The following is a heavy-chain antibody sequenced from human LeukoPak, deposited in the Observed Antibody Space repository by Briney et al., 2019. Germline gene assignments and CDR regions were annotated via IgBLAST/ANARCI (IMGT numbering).Heavy chain of an antibody. CDR2: INHSGST. V-gene: IGHV4-34*01. CDR1: GGSFSGYY. D-gene: IGHD3-22*01. J-gene: IGHJ1*01. Sequence: SETLSLTCAVYGGSFSGYYWSWIRQPPGKALEGIGEINHSGSTNYTPSLKSRVTISVDTSKNQFSLKLSSVTAADTAVYYCARGGVGYYYDSSGYRAGYFQHWGQGTLVTVSS. CDR3: ARGGVGYYYDSSGYRAGYFQH.